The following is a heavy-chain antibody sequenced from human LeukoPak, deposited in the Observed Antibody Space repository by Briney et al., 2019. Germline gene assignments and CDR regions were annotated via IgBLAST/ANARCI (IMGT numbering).Heavy chain of an antibody. CDR1: GFTLSDHY. J-gene: IGHJ4*02. CDR2: IRVTDNT. CDR3: AKEDIVVVPAAISDY. D-gene: IGHD2-2*01. Sequence: GGSLRLSCAASGFTLSDHYMDWVRQAPGKGLEWVSGIRVTDNTYYADSVKGRFTISRDNSENTLYLQMSGLRAEDTAVYYCAKEDIVVVPAAISDYWGQGTLVTVSS. V-gene: IGHV3-23*01.